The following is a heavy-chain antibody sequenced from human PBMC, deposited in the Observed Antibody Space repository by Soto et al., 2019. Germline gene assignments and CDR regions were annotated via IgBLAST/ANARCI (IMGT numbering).Heavy chain of an antibody. CDR1: EFTFSSHW. D-gene: IGHD3-16*01. V-gene: IGHV3-74*01. CDR2: IKGDGSST. CDR3: ARGLEEWGKPTVI. J-gene: IGHJ3*02. Sequence: EVQLVESGGGLVQPGGSLRLSCAASEFTFSSHWMHWVRQAPGKGLVWVSRIKGDGSSTTYADSVKGRFTISRDDAKRTLYLQMNRLRAEDTAVYDCARGLEEWGKPTVIRCQGTVVTVSS.